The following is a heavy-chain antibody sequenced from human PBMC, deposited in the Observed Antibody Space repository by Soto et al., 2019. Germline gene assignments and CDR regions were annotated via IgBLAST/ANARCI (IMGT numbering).Heavy chain of an antibody. J-gene: IGHJ6*03. V-gene: IGHV3-23*01. CDR2: ISGSGGST. Sequence: GSLRLSCAASGFTFSSYAMSWVRQAPGKGLEWVSAISGSGGSTYYADSVKGRFTISRDNSKNTLYLQMNSLRAEDTAVYYCAKRSGGSGYYYYMDVWGKGTTVTVSS. CDR1: GFTFSSYA. D-gene: IGHD3-10*01. CDR3: AKRSGGSGYYYYMDV.